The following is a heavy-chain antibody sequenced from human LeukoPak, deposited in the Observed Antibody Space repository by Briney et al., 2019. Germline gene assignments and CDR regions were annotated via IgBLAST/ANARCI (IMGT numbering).Heavy chain of an antibody. CDR3: AKDIAPPYYDFWSGYPDPFDY. J-gene: IGHJ4*02. CDR2: ISGSGGST. V-gene: IGHV3-23*01. CDR1: GFTFSSYA. Sequence: QPGGSLRLSCAASGFTFSSYAMSWVRQAPGKGLEWVSAISGSGGSTYYADSVKGRFTISRDNSKNTLYLQMNSLRAEDTAVYYCAKDIAPPYYDFWSGYPDPFDYWGQGTLVTVSS. D-gene: IGHD3-3*01.